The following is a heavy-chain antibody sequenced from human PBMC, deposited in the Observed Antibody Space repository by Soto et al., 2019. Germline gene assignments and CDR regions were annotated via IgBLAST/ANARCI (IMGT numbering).Heavy chain of an antibody. CDR3: ARAGAYYYDSSGYSSPSYYYYYGMDV. D-gene: IGHD3-22*01. J-gene: IGHJ6*02. CDR1: GGSFSGYY. Sequence: SETLSLTCAVYGGSFSGYYWSWIRQPPGKGLEWIGEINHSGSTNYNPSLKSRVTISVDTSKNQFSLKLSSVTAADTAVYYCARAGAYYYDSSGYSSPSYYYYYGMDVWGQGTTVTV. CDR2: INHSGST. V-gene: IGHV4-34*01.